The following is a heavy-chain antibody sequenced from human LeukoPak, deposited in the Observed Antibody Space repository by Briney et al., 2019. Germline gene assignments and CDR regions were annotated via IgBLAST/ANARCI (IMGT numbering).Heavy chain of an antibody. Sequence: GASVKVSCKAPGYTFTGYYMYWVRQAPGQGLEWMGRINPNSGGTDYAQNFQGRVTMTRDMSISTVYMELSRLRSDDTAVYYCARGYCSGGTCYLVENWFDPWGQGTLVTVSS. CDR1: GYTFTGYY. CDR3: ARGYCSGGTCYLVENWFDP. J-gene: IGHJ5*02. D-gene: IGHD2-15*01. CDR2: INPNSGGT. V-gene: IGHV1-2*06.